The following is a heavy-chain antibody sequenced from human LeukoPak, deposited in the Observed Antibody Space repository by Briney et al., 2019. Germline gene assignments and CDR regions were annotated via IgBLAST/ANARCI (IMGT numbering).Heavy chain of an antibody. V-gene: IGHV1-18*01. CDR1: GYTFTSYG. J-gene: IGHJ4*02. CDR3: ARDLDDILTGYYLGGKAVKRGDGY. Sequence: ASVKVSCKASGYTFTSYGISWVRQAPGQGLEWMGWISAYNGNTNYAQKLQGRVTMTTDTSTSTAYMELRSLRSDDTAVYYCARDLDDILTGYYLGGKAVKRGDGYWGQGTLVTVSS. D-gene: IGHD3-9*01. CDR2: ISAYNGNT.